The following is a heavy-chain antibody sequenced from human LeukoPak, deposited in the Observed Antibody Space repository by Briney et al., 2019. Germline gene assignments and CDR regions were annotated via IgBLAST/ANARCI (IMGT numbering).Heavy chain of an antibody. V-gene: IGHV3-7*03. D-gene: IGHD3-10*02. Sequence: LPGGSLRLSCAASGFTFSNYWMSWVRQAPGKGPEWMGNIKEDGSEAYYVDSVKGRFTISRDNAQNSLYLHMHSLRAEDTAVYYCARDPYVSNFDYWGQGTLVTVSS. J-gene: IGHJ4*02. CDR3: ARDPYVSNFDY. CDR1: GFTFSNYW. CDR2: IKEDGSEA.